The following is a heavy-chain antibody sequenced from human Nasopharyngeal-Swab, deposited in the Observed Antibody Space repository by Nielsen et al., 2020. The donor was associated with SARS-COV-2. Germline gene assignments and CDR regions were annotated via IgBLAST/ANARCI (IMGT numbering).Heavy chain of an antibody. V-gene: IGHV3-23*01. D-gene: IGHD3-10*01. CDR2: ISGSGGST. J-gene: IGHJ4*02. Sequence: GGSLRLSCAVSGFTFSSYAMSWVRQAPGKGLEWVSAISGSGGSTYYADSVKGRFTISRDNSKNTLYLQMNSLRAEDTAVYYCAKKRVTMVRGVQAPTDYWGQGTLVTVSS. CDR1: GFTFSSYA. CDR3: AKKRVTMVRGVQAPTDY.